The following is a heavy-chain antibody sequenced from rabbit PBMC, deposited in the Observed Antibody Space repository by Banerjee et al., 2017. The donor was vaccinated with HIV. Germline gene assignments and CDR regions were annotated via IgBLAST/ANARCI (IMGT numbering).Heavy chain of an antibody. V-gene: IGHV1S40*01. CDR1: GFSFNNRYV. Sequence: QSLEESGGDLVKPEGSLTLTCTASGFSFNNRYVMCWVRQAPGKGLEWIACIYAGSTDSTYYASWAKGRFTISRSTSLNTVDLKMTGLTAADTATYFCGRGVGNSVWGDLGGQGTLVTVS. J-gene: IGHJ3*01. CDR3: GRGVGNSVWGDL. D-gene: IGHD4-1*01. CDR2: IYAGSTDST.